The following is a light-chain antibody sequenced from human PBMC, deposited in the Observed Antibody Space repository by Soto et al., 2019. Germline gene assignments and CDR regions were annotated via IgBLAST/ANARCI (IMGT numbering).Light chain of an antibody. CDR2: GAS. CDR1: QSVRSTF. V-gene: IGKV3-20*01. J-gene: IGKJ2*01. CDR3: QQYHDSPMNT. Sequence: XLPQSPDTLSLSPGDRATLSCRASQSVRSTFLAWYQQKPGQAPRLLIYGASNRAAGIPERFSGSASGTEFTLTISRLEPDDSAVYYCQQYHDSPMNTFGQGTKLQIK.